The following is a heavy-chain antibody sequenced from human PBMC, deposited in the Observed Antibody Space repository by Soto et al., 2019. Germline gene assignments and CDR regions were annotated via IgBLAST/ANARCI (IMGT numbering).Heavy chain of an antibody. Sequence: QVQLQESGPGLVKPSGTLSLTCAVSGGSISSSNWWSWVRQPPGKGLEWIGEIYHSGSTNHNPSPKGRVTISVDKSKNQFSPKLSSVTAADTAVYYCARVSGSYYYGMDVWGQGITVAVSS. CDR1: GGSISSSNW. D-gene: IGHD1-26*01. V-gene: IGHV4-4*02. CDR2: IYHSGST. CDR3: ARVSGSYYYGMDV. J-gene: IGHJ6*02.